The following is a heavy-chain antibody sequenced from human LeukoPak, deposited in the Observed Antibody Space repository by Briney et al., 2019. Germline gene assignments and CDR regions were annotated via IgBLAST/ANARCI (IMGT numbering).Heavy chain of an antibody. Sequence: GASVKVSCKASGYTFTGYYMHWVRQAPGQGLEWMGWINPNSGGTNYAQKFQGRVTMTRDTSISTAYMELGRLRSDDTAVYYCARSLYDSSGTDYWGQGTLVTVSS. CDR3: ARSLYDSSGTDY. D-gene: IGHD3-22*01. CDR1: GYTFTGYY. J-gene: IGHJ4*02. V-gene: IGHV1-2*02. CDR2: INPNSGGT.